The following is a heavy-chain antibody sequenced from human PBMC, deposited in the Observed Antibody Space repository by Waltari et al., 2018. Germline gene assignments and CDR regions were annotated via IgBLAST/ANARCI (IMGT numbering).Heavy chain of an antibody. V-gene: IGHV4-4*02. CDR2: IFHSGTT. D-gene: IGHD1-1*01. Sequence: QVHLQESGPGLVQPSGTLSLTCDVSGVSLIGTNYWSWVRQPPGKGLEWIGEIFHSGTTNYNSSLKSRVTISMDTSKNQFSLTLISVTAADTAVYYCVRNQWKVSLFDFWGQGAKVSVSS. CDR1: GVSLIGTNY. CDR3: VRNQWKVSLFDF. J-gene: IGHJ4*02.